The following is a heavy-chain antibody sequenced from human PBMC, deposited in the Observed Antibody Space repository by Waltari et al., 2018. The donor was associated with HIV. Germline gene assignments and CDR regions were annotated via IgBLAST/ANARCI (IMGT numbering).Heavy chain of an antibody. CDR1: GFTFSSYG. CDR3: AKEGGSYRLWRYYYGMDV. V-gene: IGHV3-30*18. J-gene: IGHJ6*02. CDR2: IWYDGSNK. Sequence: QVQLVESGGGVVQPGRSLRLSCAASGFTFSSYGMHWVRQAPGKGLEWVAVIWYDGSNKYYADSVKGRFTISRDNSKNTLYLQMNSLRAEDTAMYYCAKEGGSYRLWRYYYGMDVWGQGTTVTVSS. D-gene: IGHD1-26*01.